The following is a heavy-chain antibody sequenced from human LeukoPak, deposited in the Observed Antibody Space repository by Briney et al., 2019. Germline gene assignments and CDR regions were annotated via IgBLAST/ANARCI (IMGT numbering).Heavy chain of an antibody. Sequence: SETLSLTCAVSGYSISSGYYWGWIRQPPGKGLEWIGSILHSGSTYYNPSLKSRVNMSVDTSKNQISLKLSSVTAADTAVYYCARASGSYGSGSYYYYGMDVRGKGTTVTVSS. CDR1: GYSISSGYY. CDR2: ILHSGST. V-gene: IGHV4-38-2*01. CDR3: ARASGSYGSGSYYYYGMDV. D-gene: IGHD3-10*01. J-gene: IGHJ6*04.